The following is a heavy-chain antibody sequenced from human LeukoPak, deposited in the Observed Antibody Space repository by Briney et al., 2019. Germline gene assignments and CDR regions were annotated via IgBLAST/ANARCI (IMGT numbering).Heavy chain of an antibody. CDR2: IYYSGST. CDR1: GGSISSYY. V-gene: IGHV4-59*01. CDR3: ARVEPGTSYYDSWSGYYTYYYYMDV. J-gene: IGHJ6*03. D-gene: IGHD3-3*01. Sequence: SETLSLTCTVSGGSISSYYWSWIRQPPGKGLEWIGYIYYSGSTNYNPSLKSRVTISVDTSKNQFSLKLSSVTAADTAVYYCARVEPGTSYYDSWSGYYTYYYYMDVWGKGTTVTVSS.